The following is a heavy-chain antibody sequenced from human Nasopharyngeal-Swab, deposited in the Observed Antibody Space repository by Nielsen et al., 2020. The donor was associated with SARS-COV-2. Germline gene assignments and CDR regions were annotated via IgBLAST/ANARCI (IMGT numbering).Heavy chain of an antibody. CDR1: GGSISSYY. Sequence: SETLSLTCTVSGGSISSYYWSWIRQPPGKGLEWIGYIYYSGSTNYNPSLKSRVTISVDTSKNQFSLKLSSVTAADTAVYYCAREGRITMVRGVITQTNWFDPWGQGTLVTVSS. CDR3: AREGRITMVRGVITQTNWFDP. J-gene: IGHJ5*02. V-gene: IGHV4-59*01. CDR2: IYYSGST. D-gene: IGHD3-10*01.